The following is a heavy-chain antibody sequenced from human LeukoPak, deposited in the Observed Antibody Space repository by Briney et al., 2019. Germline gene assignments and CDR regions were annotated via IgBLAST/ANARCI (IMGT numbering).Heavy chain of an antibody. Sequence: SETLSLTCTVSGVSISSYYWSWIRQPPGKGLEWIGYIYYSGSTNYNPSLKSRVTISVDTSKNQFSLKLTSVTAADTAVYYCARETSLMGYSGGLGFNYWGQGTLVTVSS. CDR1: GVSISSYY. J-gene: IGHJ4*02. D-gene: IGHD6-19*01. CDR3: ARETSLMGYSGGLGFNY. CDR2: IYYSGST. V-gene: IGHV4-59*12.